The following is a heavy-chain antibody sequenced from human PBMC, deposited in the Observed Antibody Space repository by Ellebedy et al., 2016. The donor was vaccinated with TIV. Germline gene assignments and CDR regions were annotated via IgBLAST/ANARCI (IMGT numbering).Heavy chain of an antibody. CDR1: GFSLTTSGMC. D-gene: IGHD4-17*01. CDR2: IYWNDDE. V-gene: IGHV2-5*08. CDR3: TGATFGDYLTFDY. J-gene: IGHJ4*02. Sequence: SGPTLVKPTQTLTLTCTFSGFSLTTSGMCVSWVRQPPGKPLEWLAIIYWNDDELYSPTLKTRLTITKDTAKNQVVLRLTNMDPVDTATYYCTGATFGDYLTFDYWGQGTLVTVSS.